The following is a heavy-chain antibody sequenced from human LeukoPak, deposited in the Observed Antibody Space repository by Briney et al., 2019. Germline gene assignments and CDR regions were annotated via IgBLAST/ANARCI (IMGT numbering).Heavy chain of an antibody. CDR1: GYTFTSYG. J-gene: IGHJ5*02. D-gene: IGHD5-18*01. CDR2: ISAYNGNT. V-gene: IGHV1-18*01. Sequence: ASVKVSCKASGYTFTSYGISWVRQAPGQGLEWMGWISAYNGNTNYAQKLQGRVTMTTDTSTSTAYMELRSLRSDDTAVYYCAREGWGYSYGPEGFQYNWFDPWGQGALVTVSS. CDR3: AREGWGYSYGPEGFQYNWFDP.